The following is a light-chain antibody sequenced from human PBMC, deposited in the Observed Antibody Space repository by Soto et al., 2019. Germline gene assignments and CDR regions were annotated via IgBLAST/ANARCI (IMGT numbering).Light chain of an antibody. V-gene: IGKV1-39*01. CDR1: QSVSNW. CDR3: QQSYSTPPT. CDR2: AAS. J-gene: IGKJ4*01. Sequence: DIQMTQSPSTLSASVGDRVTITCRASQSVSNWLAWYQQKPGKAPELMIFAASSLQSGVPSRFSGSGSGTDFTLTISSLQPEDFATYYCQQSYSTPPTFGGGTKGDIK.